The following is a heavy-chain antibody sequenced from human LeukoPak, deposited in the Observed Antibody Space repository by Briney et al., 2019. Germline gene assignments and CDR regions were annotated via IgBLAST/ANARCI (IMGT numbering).Heavy chain of an antibody. Sequence: SVKVSCKPSGGTINDYAVYWVRQAPGQGLEWMARIIPIFGTVNYAQNFQDRLTISADQSTNTARMELSSLKYEDTAIYYCATPPPGYSFSNHYYYMDVWGKGTTVTVSS. CDR1: GGTINDYA. V-gene: IGHV1-69*13. CDR3: ATPPPGYSFSNHYYYMDV. D-gene: IGHD1-1*01. CDR2: IIPIFGTV. J-gene: IGHJ6*03.